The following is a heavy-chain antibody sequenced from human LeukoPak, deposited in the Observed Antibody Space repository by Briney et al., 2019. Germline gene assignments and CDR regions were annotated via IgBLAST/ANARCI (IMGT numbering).Heavy chain of an antibody. V-gene: IGHV1-46*01. CDR3: ARGHYYDSSGYYYFDY. Sequence: ASVTVSFTASGYTFTIYYMHWVRQAPGQGLEWMGIINPSGGSTSYAQKFQGRVTMTRDTSTSTVYMELSSLRSEDTAVYYCARGHYYDSSGYYYFDYWGQGTLVTVSS. D-gene: IGHD3-22*01. CDR1: GYTFTIYY. CDR2: INPSGGST. J-gene: IGHJ4*02.